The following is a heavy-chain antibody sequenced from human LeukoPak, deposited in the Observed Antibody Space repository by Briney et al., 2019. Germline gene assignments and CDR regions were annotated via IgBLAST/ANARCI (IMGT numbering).Heavy chain of an antibody. CDR1: GGSISSYY. CDR2: IYTSGIN. J-gene: IGHJ3*02. CDR3: ARERDDSIGFDGFDI. Sequence: SETLSLNCTVYGGSISSYYCSWIRQPAGQGLEWIGRIYTSGINSYNPSLKSRLTMSVDTSKNQFSLMLSSVPAADTAVYYCARERDDSIGFDGFDIWGQGTMLTVSS. D-gene: IGHD3-22*01. V-gene: IGHV4-4*07.